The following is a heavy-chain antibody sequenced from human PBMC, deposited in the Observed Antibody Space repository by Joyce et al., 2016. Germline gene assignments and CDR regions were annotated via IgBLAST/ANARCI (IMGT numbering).Heavy chain of an antibody. V-gene: IGHV3-53*01. CDR1: GFTVSNNC. CDR3: ARVPGFH. CDR2: IYSGGDT. J-gene: IGHJ4*02. Sequence: EVQLVESGGGLIQPGGSLRLSCAAYGFTVSNNCMTWVRQAPGKGLGWVSFIYSGGDTYYADSVKGRFTSSRDKNTLYLQMNGLRVEDTAVYYCARVPGFHWGQGTLVTVSS.